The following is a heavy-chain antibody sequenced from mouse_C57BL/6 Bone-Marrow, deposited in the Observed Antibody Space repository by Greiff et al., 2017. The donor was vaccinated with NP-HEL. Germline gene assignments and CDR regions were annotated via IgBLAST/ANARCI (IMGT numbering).Heavy chain of an antibody. Sequence: EVKLVESGGGLVKPGGSLKLSCAASGFTFSSYAMSWVRQTPEKRLEWVATISDGGSYTYYPDNVKGRFTISRDNAKNNLYLQRSHLKSEDTAMYYCARVDYGSSWSDWYVDVWGTGTTVTVSS. CDR3: ARVDYGSSWSDWYVDV. V-gene: IGHV5-4*03. CDR2: ISDGGSYT. CDR1: GFTFSSYA. J-gene: IGHJ1*03. D-gene: IGHD1-1*01.